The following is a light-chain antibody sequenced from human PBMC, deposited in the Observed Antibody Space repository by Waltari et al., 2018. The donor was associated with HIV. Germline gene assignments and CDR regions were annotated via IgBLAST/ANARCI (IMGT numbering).Light chain of an antibody. CDR3: FSYAGNNYLL. Sequence: QSALTQSPSASGSRGQSVTISCAGTSSDIGLYNFVSWYLHHPGKAPKLMISEVSRRPSGFPDRFSGSKSGNTASLTVSGLQAEDEAAYYCFSYAGNNYLLFGGGTKLTVL. CDR1: SSDIGLYNF. V-gene: IGLV2-8*01. J-gene: IGLJ2*01. CDR2: EVS.